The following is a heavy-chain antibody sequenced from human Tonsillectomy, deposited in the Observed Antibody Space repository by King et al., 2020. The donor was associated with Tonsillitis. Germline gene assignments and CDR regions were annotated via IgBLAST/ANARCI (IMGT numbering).Heavy chain of an antibody. CDR3: ARLRVGATRYCDYGMDG. CDR1: GGSLKSTSSY. J-gene: IGHJ6*02. CDR2: IPYSGPT. Sequence: QLQESGPGLVKPSETLSLTCSVSGGSLKSTSSYWGWIRQPPGKGLEWIGPIPYSGPTYYNSSFKSRVTISLDTSKNHFSLRLSSVAAADTAVYYCARLRVGATRYCDYGMDGWGQGSTITVS. V-gene: IGHV4-39*07. D-gene: IGHD1-26*01.